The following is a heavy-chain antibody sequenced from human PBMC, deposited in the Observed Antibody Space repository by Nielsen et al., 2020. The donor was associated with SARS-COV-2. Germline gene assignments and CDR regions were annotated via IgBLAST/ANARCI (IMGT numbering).Heavy chain of an antibody. Sequence: GGSLRLSCAASGLTFSNYWMHWVRQAPGKGLVWVSRIKSDGSGTRYADSVEGRFTISRDNAKNSLYLQMNSLRAEDTALYYCASFRSSSSWDRRYYGMDVWGQGTTVTVSS. D-gene: IGHD6-13*01. CDR3: ASFRSSSSWDRRYYGMDV. CDR1: GLTFSNYW. J-gene: IGHJ6*02. CDR2: IKSDGSGT. V-gene: IGHV3-74*01.